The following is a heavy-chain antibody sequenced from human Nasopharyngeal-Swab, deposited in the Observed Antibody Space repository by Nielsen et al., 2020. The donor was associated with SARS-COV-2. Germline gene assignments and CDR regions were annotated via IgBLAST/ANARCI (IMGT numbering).Heavy chain of an antibody. CDR1: GYSFTSYW. Sequence: GGSLRLSCKGSGYSFTSYWIGWVRQMPGKGLEWMGIIYPGDSDTRYSPSFQGQVTISADKSISTAYLQWSSLKASDTAMYYCARHSLTTVTARSLLLSHLGYYYGMDVWGQGTTVTVSS. V-gene: IGHV5-51*01. D-gene: IGHD4-11*01. J-gene: IGHJ6*02. CDR3: ARHSLTTVTARSLLLSHLGYYYGMDV. CDR2: IYPGDSDT.